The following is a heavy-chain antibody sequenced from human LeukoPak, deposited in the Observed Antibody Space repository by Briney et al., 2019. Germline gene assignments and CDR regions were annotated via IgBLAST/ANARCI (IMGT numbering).Heavy chain of an antibody. CDR1: GGSISSSGYN. J-gene: IGHJ4*02. Sequence: PSETLSLTCTVSGGSISSSGYNWDWIRQPPGKGLEWIGYIYYTGSTNYNPSLKSRVTISVDTSNNQFSLKLSSMTAADTAVYYCARASLGSKVNFDSWGQGTLVTVSS. CDR3: ARASLGSKVNFDS. D-gene: IGHD6-13*01. V-gene: IGHV4-61*08. CDR2: IYYTGST.